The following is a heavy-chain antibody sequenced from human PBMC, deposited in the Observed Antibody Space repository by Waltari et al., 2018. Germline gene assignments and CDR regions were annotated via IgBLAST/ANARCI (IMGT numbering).Heavy chain of an antibody. J-gene: IGHJ3*02. CDR2: RRYDGSNK. Sequence: QVQLVESGGGVVQPGGSLRLSCAASGFTFSSYGMHWVRQAPGKGLEWVAFRRYDGSNKYYADSVKGRFTISRDNSKNTLYLQMNSLRAEDTAVYYCAKDCSSTSCYGAFDIWGQGTMVTVSS. CDR3: AKDCSSTSCYGAFDI. D-gene: IGHD2-2*01. V-gene: IGHV3-30*02. CDR1: GFTFSSYG.